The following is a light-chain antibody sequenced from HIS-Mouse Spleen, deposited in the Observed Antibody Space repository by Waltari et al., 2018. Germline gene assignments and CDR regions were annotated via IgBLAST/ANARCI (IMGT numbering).Light chain of an antibody. Sequence: QSVLTQPPSASGTPGQRVTISCSGSSSNIGSNTVNWYQQLPGTAPKLLIYSNNRRPSGVRDLFSGSKSGTSASLAISGLQSEDEADYYCAAWDDSLNGWVFGGGTKLTVL. CDR3: AAWDDSLNGWV. V-gene: IGLV1-44*01. CDR2: SNN. J-gene: IGLJ3*02. CDR1: SSNIGSNT.